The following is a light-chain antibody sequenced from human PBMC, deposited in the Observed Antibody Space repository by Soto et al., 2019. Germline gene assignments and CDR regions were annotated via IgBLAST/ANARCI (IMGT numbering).Light chain of an antibody. CDR3: CSYAGSRTFV. V-gene: IGLV2-23*01. Sequence: QSALTQPPSASGSPGQSVAISCTGTSSDVGGYNLVSWYQQHPGKAPRLIIYEGTKRPSGISDRFSGSKSDNTASLTIAGLRAEDEAYYHCCSYAGSRTFVFGGGTKVTVL. J-gene: IGLJ3*02. CDR1: SSDVGGYNL. CDR2: EGT.